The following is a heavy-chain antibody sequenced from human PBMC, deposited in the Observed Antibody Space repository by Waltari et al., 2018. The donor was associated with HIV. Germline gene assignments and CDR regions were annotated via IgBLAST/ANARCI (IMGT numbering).Heavy chain of an antibody. J-gene: IGHJ4*02. CDR1: GFSLSTSGMC. D-gene: IGHD1-7*01. V-gene: IGHV2-70*01. CDR3: ARIGMTGTNSHDY. CDR2: IDWDDDK. Sequence: QVTLRESGPALLKPTQTLTLTCTFSGFSLSTSGMCVSWIRQPPGKALEWLALIDWDDDKYYSTSLKTRLIISKETSKNQVVLTMTNMDPVDTGTYYCARIGMTGTNSHDYWGQGTLVTVSS.